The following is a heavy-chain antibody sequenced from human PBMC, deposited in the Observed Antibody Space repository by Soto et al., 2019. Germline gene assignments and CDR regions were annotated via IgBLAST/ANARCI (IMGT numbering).Heavy chain of an antibody. CDR1: DGTIRSRSYY. Sequence: LVLMSDTRSVSDGTIRSRSYYRGRKSQPPGKGLEWIGSIYYSGSTYYNPSLKSRVTISVDTSKNQFSLKLSSVTAADTAVYYCAPLWGQDWGQGTLVTVSS. CDR2: IYYSGST. D-gene: IGHD3-10*01. J-gene: IGHJ4*02. CDR3: APLWGQD. V-gene: IGHV4-39*01.